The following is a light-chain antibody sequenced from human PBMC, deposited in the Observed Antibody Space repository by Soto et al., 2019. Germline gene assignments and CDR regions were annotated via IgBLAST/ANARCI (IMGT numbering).Light chain of an antibody. V-gene: IGKV1-5*01. CDR1: QSISSW. CDR2: EVS. Sequence: DIQMTQSPSTPSASIGDTVTITCRANQSISSWLAWYQQKPGKAPKLLIPEVSSLESGVPSRFSVSGSGTEFTLTISSLQPDDLATYYCQQYNSSPLTFGGGTKVEIK. CDR3: QQYNSSPLT. J-gene: IGKJ4*01.